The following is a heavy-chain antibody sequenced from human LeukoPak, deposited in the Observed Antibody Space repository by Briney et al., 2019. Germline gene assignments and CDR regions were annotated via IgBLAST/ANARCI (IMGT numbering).Heavy chain of an antibody. Sequence: RPGRSLRLSCAASGFTFSSYGMHWVRQAPGKGLEWVAGIWYDGSNKYYADSVKGRFTISRDNSKNTLYLQMSSLRAEDTAVYYCASTYSYDSSGYYPFDYWGQGTLVTVPS. D-gene: IGHD3-22*01. CDR3: ASTYSYDSSGYYPFDY. J-gene: IGHJ4*02. CDR1: GFTFSSYG. CDR2: IWYDGSNK. V-gene: IGHV3-33*01.